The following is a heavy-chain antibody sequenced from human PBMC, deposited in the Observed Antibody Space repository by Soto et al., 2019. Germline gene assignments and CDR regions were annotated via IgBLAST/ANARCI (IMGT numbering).Heavy chain of an antibody. CDR1: GYTFTDYY. CDR2: IKPNSGAT. Sequence: ASVKVSCKASGYTFTDYYMHWVRQAPGQGLEWMGWIKPNSGATNYAQKIQGRVTMTRDTSIRTAYMELSSLTSDDTAVYYCARGSKSNYYNGNGYYPREFWGQGTLVTAPQ. CDR3: ARGSKSNYYNGNGYYPREF. D-gene: IGHD3-22*01. J-gene: IGHJ4*02. V-gene: IGHV1-2*02.